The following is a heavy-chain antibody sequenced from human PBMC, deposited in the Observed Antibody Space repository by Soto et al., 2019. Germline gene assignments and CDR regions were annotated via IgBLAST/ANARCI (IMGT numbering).Heavy chain of an antibody. CDR3: AHRLGSRYCSSTSCYLDNWFDP. CDR1: GFSLSTSGVG. D-gene: IGHD2-2*01. Sequence: GSGPTLVNPTQTLTLTCTFSGFSLSTSGVGVGWIRQPPGKALEWLALIYWDDDKRYSPSLKSRLTITKDTSKNQVVLTMTNMDPVDTATYYCAHRLGSRYCSSTSCYLDNWFDPWGQGILVTVSS. J-gene: IGHJ5*02. V-gene: IGHV2-5*02. CDR2: IYWDDDK.